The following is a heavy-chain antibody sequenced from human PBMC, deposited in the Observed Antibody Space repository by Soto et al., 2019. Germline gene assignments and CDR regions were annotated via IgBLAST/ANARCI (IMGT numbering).Heavy chain of an antibody. CDR2: ISGSGVST. D-gene: IGHD3-10*01. J-gene: IGHJ5*02. Sequence: GGSLRLSCEASGFTFSSYAMSWVRQAPGKGLEWVSAISGSGVSTYYADSVKGRFTISRDNSKNTLYLQMNSLRAEDTAVYYCAKDPASSTMVRRVISWFDPWGHGTMGTVYS. CDR3: AKDPASSTMVRRVISWFDP. CDR1: GFTFSSYA. V-gene: IGHV3-23*01.